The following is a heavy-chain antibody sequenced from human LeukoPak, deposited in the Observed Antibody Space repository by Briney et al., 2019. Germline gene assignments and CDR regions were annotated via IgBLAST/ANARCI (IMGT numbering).Heavy chain of an antibody. J-gene: IGHJ5*02. CDR3: ARRPYYDIGGCLLT. CDR2: IIPFFGTT. D-gene: IGHD3-22*01. V-gene: IGHV1-69*05. Sequence: SVKVSCKASGGTFSSYTISWVRQAPGQGLEWMGRIIPFFGTTNYAQKFQGRVTITTDESTSTAYMELSSLRSEDTAVYYCARRPYYDIGGCLLTWGQGTLVTVSS. CDR1: GGTFSSYT.